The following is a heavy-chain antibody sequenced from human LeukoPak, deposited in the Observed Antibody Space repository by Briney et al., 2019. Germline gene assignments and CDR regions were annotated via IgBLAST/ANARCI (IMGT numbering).Heavy chain of an antibody. J-gene: IGHJ5*02. D-gene: IGHD3-10*01. V-gene: IGHV1-18*01. CDR3: ARAMVRGVPNWFDP. Sequence: WASVEVSCKASGYTFTSYGISWVRQAPGQGLEWMGWISAYNGNTNYAQKLQGRVTMTTDTSTSTAYMELRSLRSDDTAVYYCARAMVRGVPNWFDPWGQGTLVTVSS. CDR2: ISAYNGNT. CDR1: GYTFTSYG.